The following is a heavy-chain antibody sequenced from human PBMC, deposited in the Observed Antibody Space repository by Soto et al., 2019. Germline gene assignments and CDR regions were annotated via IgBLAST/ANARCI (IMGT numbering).Heavy chain of an antibody. Sequence: PSETLSLTCAVSGGSISSSNWWSWVRQPPGKWLEWIGEIYHSGSTNYNPSLKSRVTISVDKSKNQFSLKLSSVTAADTAVYYCARVSGSYYYGMDVWGQGTTVTVSS. CDR2: IYHSGST. J-gene: IGHJ6*02. CDR1: GGSISSSNW. D-gene: IGHD1-26*01. V-gene: IGHV4-4*02. CDR3: ARVSGSYYYGMDV.